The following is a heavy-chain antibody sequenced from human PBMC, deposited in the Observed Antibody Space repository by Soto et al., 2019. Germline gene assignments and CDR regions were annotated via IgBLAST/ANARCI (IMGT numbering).Heavy chain of an antibody. J-gene: IGHJ4*02. CDR3: ARADYYDGSGFYYDY. D-gene: IGHD3-22*01. CDR1: GYIFANHY. CDR2: INPRGGST. Sequence: QVQLVQSGAEGKKPGASMEVSCKASGYIFANHYIHWVRQAPGQGLEWMGIINPRGGSTNYLQKFQGRVTMTRDTSTSTVYMELSSLRSEDTAVYFCARADYYDGSGFYYDYWGQGTLVTVSS. V-gene: IGHV1-46*01.